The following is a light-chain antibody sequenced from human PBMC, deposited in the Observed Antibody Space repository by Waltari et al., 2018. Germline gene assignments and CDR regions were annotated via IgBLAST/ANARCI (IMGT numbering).Light chain of an antibody. CDR3: CSYAASAPTLV. J-gene: IGLJ3*02. CDR2: EVI. V-gene: IGLV2-23*02. CDR1: SNNVGSYDL. Sequence: QSALTQHASVSGSPGHSNTIPCPGSSNNVGSYDLVSWYQFRPGEVPKLLIYEVIKRSSGVSDRFSGSKSDNTASLTISRLQAEDEAAYYCCSYAASAPTLVFGGGTNLTVL.